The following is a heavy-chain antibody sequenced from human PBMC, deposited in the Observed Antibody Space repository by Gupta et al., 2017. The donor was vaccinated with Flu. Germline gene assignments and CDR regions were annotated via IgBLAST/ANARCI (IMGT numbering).Heavy chain of an antibody. J-gene: IGHJ4*02. Sequence: EVQLLESGGGLVQPGGSLRLSCAASGFTFSRYAMSWVRQAPGKGLEWVSAISGSGGSTYYADSVKGRFTISRDNSKNTLYLQMNSLRAEDTAVYYCAKEDYDYVWGSYRLYYFDYWGQGTLCHRLL. CDR1: GFTFSRYA. CDR2: ISGSGGST. V-gene: IGHV3-23*01. D-gene: IGHD3-16*02. CDR3: AKEDYDYVWGSYRLYYFDY.